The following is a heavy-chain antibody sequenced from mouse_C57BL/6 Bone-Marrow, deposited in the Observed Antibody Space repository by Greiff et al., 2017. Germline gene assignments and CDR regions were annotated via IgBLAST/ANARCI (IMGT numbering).Heavy chain of an antibody. Sequence: VKLMESGPGLVAPSQSLSITCTVSGFSLTSYGVDWVRQPPGQGLEWLGVIWGGGSTNYNSALMSRLSISKDNSKCQVFLKMNSLQTADTAMYYCAKHPGSYDAMDYWGQGTSGTVSS. J-gene: IGHJ4*01. CDR3: AKHPGSYDAMDY. D-gene: IGHD1-1*02. V-gene: IGHV2-9*01. CDR1: GFSLTSYG. CDR2: IWGGGST.